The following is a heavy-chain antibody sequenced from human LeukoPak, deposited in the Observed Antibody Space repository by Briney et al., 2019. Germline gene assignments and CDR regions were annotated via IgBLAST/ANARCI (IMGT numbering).Heavy chain of an antibody. D-gene: IGHD2-15*01. J-gene: IGHJ4*02. CDR3: AAGWVCSGGSCYYYFDY. Sequence: SVKVSCKASGFTFTSSAMQWERQARGQRLEWIGWIVVGSGNTNYAQKFQERVTITRDMSTSTAYMELSSLRSEDTAVYYCAAGWVCSGGSCYYYFDYWGQGTLDTVSS. CDR1: GFTFTSSA. V-gene: IGHV1-58*02. CDR2: IVVGSGNT.